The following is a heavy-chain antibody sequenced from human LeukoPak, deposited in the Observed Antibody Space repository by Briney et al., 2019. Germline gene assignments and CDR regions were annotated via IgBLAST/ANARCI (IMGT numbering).Heavy chain of an antibody. J-gene: IGHJ5*02. CDR1: GGSISSYY. CDR3: ARDNLGYCSGGICYSDWFDP. D-gene: IGHD2-15*01. Sequence: PSETLSLTCTVSGGSISSYYWSWIRQPPGKGLEWIGYIYYSGSTNYNPSLKSRVTISVDTSKNQFSLKLSSVTAADTAVYYCARDNLGYCSGGICYSDWFDPWGQGTLVTVSS. V-gene: IGHV4-59*01. CDR2: IYYSGST.